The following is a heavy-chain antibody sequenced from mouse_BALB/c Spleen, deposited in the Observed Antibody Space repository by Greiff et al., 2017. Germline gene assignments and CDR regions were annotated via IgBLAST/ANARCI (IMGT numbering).Heavy chain of an antibody. J-gene: IGHJ2*01. CDR2: IDPANGNT. CDR3: AGRQLGPYFDY. CDR1: GFNIKDTY. Sequence: VQLKESGAELVKPGASVKLSCTASGFNIKDTYMHWVKQRPEQGLEWIGRIDPANGNTKYDPKFQGKATITADTSSNTAYLQLSSLTSEDTAVYYCAGRQLGPYFDYWGQGTTLTVSS. D-gene: IGHD3-2*01. V-gene: IGHV14-3*02.